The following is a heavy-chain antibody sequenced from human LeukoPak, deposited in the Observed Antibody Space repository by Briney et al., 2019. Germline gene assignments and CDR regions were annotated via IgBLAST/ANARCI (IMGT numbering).Heavy chain of an antibody. V-gene: IGHV4-39*01. CDR1: GGSISSSSYY. J-gene: IGHJ4*02. CDR2: IYYSGST. CDR3: ARLTYYDFWSGYYGYFDY. Sequence: SKTLSLTCTVSGGSISSSSYYWGWIRQPPGKGLEWIGSIYYSGSTYYNPSLKSRVTISVDTSKNQFSLKLSSVTAADTAVYYCARLTYYDFWSGYYGYFDYWGQGTLVTVSS. D-gene: IGHD3-3*01.